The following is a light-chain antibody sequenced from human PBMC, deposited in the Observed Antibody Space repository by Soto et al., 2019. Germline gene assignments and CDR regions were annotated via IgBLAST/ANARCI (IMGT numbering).Light chain of an antibody. V-gene: IGKV1-5*01. CDR3: QQSYSTPRT. Sequence: DIQMTQSPSTLSASVVDRVTITCLASQSISSWLAWYQQKPGKAPKLLIYDASSLESGVPSRFSGSGSGTDFTLTISSLQPEDFATYYCQQSYSTPRTFGQGTKVDIK. J-gene: IGKJ1*01. CDR1: QSISSW. CDR2: DAS.